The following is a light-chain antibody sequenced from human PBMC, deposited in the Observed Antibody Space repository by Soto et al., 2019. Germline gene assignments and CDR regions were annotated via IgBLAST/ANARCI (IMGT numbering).Light chain of an antibody. CDR1: QVIATH. J-gene: IGKJ4*01. CDR3: QQLSSYPLT. V-gene: IGKV1-9*01. Sequence: DIQLTQSPSSLSASVGDRVTITCRASQVIATHVAWYQQKPGQAPNLLIYAASTLQSGVPSRFSGGGSGTDFTLTISSLQPEDFATYYCQQLSSYPLTFGGGTKVEI. CDR2: AAS.